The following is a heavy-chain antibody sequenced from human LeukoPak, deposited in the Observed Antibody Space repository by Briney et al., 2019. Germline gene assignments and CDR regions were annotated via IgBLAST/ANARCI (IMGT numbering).Heavy chain of an antibody. CDR3: ARDSSSGWYREDYYGMDV. CDR2: IIPIFGTA. CDR1: GFTFSNFW. J-gene: IGHJ6*02. Sequence: GGSLRLSCTASGFTFSNFWMGWVRQAPGQGLEWMGGIIPIFGTANYAQKFQGRVTITADESTSTAYMELSSLRSEDTAVYYCARDSSSGWYREDYYGMDVWGQGTTVTVSS. V-gene: IGHV1-69*01. D-gene: IGHD6-19*01.